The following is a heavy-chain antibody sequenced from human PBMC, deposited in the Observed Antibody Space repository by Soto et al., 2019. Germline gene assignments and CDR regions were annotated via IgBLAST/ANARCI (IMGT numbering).Heavy chain of an antibody. V-gene: IGHV3-30*18. CDR1: GFTFSDYA. CDR2: VSHDGRNT. CDR3: AKGGRKWLVTSDFTY. D-gene: IGHD6-19*01. J-gene: IGHJ4*02. Sequence: VQLVESGGGVVQPGRSLRLSCAASGFTFSDYAMHWVRQAPGKGLEWVAVVSHDGRNTHYADSVKGRFTISRDSSKNTVALEMTSRRPEDTAGYYCAKGGRKWLVTSDFTYGGPGPRVTISS.